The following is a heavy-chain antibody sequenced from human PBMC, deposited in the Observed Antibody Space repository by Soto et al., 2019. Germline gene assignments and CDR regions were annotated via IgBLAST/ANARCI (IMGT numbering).Heavy chain of an antibody. J-gene: IGHJ3*02. CDR1: GGSISSGG. CDR3: VKGVSYAFDI. Sequence: PSETLSLTCTVSGGSISSGGYYWSWVRQAPGKGLEYVSTISSNGGSTDYADSVKGRFTISRDNSKNTLYLQMSSLRAEDTAVYYCVKGVSYAFDIWGQGTMVTVSS. V-gene: IGHV3-64D*06. CDR2: ISSNGGST. D-gene: IGHD3-16*01.